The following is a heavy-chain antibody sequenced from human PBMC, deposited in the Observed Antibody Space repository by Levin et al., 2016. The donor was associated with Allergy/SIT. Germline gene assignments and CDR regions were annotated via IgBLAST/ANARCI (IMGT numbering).Heavy chain of an antibody. CDR3: AREVKDIVVVPAILRFDP. D-gene: IGHD2-2*01. V-gene: IGHV4-34*01. CDR2: INHSGST. Sequence: WIRQPPGKGLEWIGEINHSGSTNYNPSLKSRVTISVDTSKNQFSLKLSSVTAADTAVYYCAREVKDIVVVPAILRFDPWGQGTLVTVSS. J-gene: IGHJ5*02.